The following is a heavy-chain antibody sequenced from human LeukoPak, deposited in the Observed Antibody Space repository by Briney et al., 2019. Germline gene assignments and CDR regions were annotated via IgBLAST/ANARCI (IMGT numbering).Heavy chain of an antibody. CDR3: ARHQDGGNSEYYFDY. D-gene: IGHD4-23*01. Sequence: SETLSLTCAVYGGSFSGYYWSWIRQPAGKGLEWIGRMYTSGSTNYNPSLKSRVTMSVDTSNDQFSLKLSSVTAADTAVYYCARHQDGGNSEYYFDYWGQGTLVTVSS. J-gene: IGHJ4*02. V-gene: IGHV4-59*10. CDR2: MYTSGST. CDR1: GGSFSGYY.